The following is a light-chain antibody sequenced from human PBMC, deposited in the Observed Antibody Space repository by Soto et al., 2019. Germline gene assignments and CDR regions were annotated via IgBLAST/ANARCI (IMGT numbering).Light chain of an antibody. CDR1: QSVSSK. V-gene: IGKV3-11*01. CDR2: DAS. J-gene: IGKJ5*01. CDR3: QQRSNWPRIT. Sequence: EIMLPQSPATVALSPGERATLSCRASQSVSSKLAWYQQKPGQAPRLLIYDASNRATGIPARFSGSGSGTDFTLTISSLEPEDFALYYCQQRSNWPRITFGQGTRLEIK.